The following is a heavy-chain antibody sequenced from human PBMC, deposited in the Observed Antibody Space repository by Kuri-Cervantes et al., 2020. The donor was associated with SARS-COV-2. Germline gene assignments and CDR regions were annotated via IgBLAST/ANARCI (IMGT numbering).Heavy chain of an antibody. Sequence: GESLKISCAASGFTFSSYAMSWVRQAPGKGLEWVSAISGSGGSTYYADSVKGRFTISRDNSKNTLYLQMNSLRAEDTAVYYCARDLGIQLWVSPLDPWGQGTLVTVSS. J-gene: IGHJ5*02. V-gene: IGHV3-23*01. D-gene: IGHD5-18*01. CDR2: ISGSGGST. CDR3: ARDLGIQLWVSPLDP. CDR1: GFTFSSYA.